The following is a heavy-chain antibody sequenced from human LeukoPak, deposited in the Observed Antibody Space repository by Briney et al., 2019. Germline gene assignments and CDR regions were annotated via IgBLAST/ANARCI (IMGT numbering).Heavy chain of an antibody. D-gene: IGHD3-22*01. Sequence: GGSLRLSCAASGFTFSSYAMHWVRQAPGKGLEWVAVISYDGSNKYYADSVKGRFTISRDNSKNTLYLQMNSLRAEDTAVYYCARAPYYYDSSGYFNDAFDIWGQGTMVTVSS. CDR2: ISYDGSNK. J-gene: IGHJ3*02. CDR1: GFTFSSYA. CDR3: ARAPYYYDSSGYFNDAFDI. V-gene: IGHV3-30-3*01.